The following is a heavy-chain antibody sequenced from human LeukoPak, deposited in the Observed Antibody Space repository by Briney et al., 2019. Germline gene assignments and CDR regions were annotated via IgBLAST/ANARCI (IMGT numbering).Heavy chain of an antibody. CDR3: ARDLWAYYYDSSGYYYGY. D-gene: IGHD3-22*01. CDR2: IKQDGSEK. J-gene: IGHJ4*02. Sequence: GGSLRLSCAASGFTFSSYWMSWVRQAPGKGLEWLANIKQDGSEKYYVDSVKGRFTISRDNAKNSLYLQMNSLRAEDTAVYYCARDLWAYYYDSSGYYYGYWGQGTLVTVSS. V-gene: IGHV3-7*01. CDR1: GFTFSSYW.